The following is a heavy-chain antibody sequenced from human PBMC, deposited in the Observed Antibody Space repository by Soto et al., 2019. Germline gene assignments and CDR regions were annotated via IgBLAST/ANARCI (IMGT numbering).Heavy chain of an antibody. CDR1: GFTFSSYW. V-gene: IGHV3-74*01. D-gene: IGHD2-8*01. CDR2: INPGGSIT. J-gene: IGHJ4*02. Sequence: EEQLVESGGGLVQPGGSLRLSCAASGFTFSSYWMHWVRQAPGKGQVWVSRINPGGSITAYADSVKGRFTISRDNAKNTLYLQMNSLRGDDTAAYYCARVPTGKYGVWNYWGQGTLVTVSS. CDR3: ARVPTGKYGVWNY.